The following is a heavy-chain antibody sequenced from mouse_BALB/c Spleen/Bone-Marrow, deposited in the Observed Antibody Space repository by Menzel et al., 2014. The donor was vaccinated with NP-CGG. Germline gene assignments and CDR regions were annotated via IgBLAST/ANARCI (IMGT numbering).Heavy chain of an antibody. D-gene: IGHD2-1*01. CDR3: ARDYGNYGFAY. CDR2: ISSGGSYT. V-gene: IGHV5-9-3*01. CDR1: GFTFSSYA. Sequence: DVHLVESGGGLVKPGGSLKLSCAASGFTFSSYAMSWVRQTPEKRLEWVATISSGGSYTYYPDSVKGRFTISRDNAKNTLYLQMSSLRSEDTAMYYCARDYGNYGFAYWGQGTLVTVSA. J-gene: IGHJ3*01.